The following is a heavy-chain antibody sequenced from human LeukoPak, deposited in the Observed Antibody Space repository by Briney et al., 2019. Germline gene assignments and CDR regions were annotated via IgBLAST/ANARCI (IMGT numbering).Heavy chain of an antibody. CDR1: GGSITNYY. CDR2: IYSSGTT. V-gene: IGHV4-59*01. CDR3: ARDGSYSAY. D-gene: IGHD1-26*01. J-gene: IGHJ4*02. Sequence: SAPLSLTCTVSGGSITNYYSTWIRQPPGKGLEWIGYIYSSGTTNYNPSLKSRVTMSVDTSKNQFSLKLSSVTAADTAMYYCARDGSYSAYWGQGILVTVSS.